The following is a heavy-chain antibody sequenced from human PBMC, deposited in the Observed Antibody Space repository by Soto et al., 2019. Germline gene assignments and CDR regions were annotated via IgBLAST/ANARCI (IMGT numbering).Heavy chain of an antibody. CDR1: GYTFTSYY. V-gene: IGHV1-46*01. J-gene: IGHJ4*01. CDR2: INHSGGSK. D-gene: IGHD5-18*01. Sequence: ASVKVSCKASGYTFTSYYMHSVRQAPGQGLEWMGIINHSGGSKSYAQKFQGRVTMTRDTSTSTVYMELISLRSEYTALYYCARRESLGYSNGYIYYCCQRNLVTIS. CDR3: ARRESLGYSNGYIYY.